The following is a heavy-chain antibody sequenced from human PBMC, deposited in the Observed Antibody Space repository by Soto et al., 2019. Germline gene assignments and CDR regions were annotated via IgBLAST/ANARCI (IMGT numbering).Heavy chain of an antibody. D-gene: IGHD6-19*01. Sequence: GASVKVSCKASGGTFSSYAISWVRQAPGQGLEWMGGIIPIFGTANYAQKFQGRVTITADESTSTAYMELSSLRSEDTAVYYCARDGRRYSSGWYYYYGMDVWGQGTTVTVSS. CDR2: IIPIFGTA. CDR3: ARDGRRYSSGWYYYYGMDV. V-gene: IGHV1-69*13. J-gene: IGHJ6*02. CDR1: GGTFSSYA.